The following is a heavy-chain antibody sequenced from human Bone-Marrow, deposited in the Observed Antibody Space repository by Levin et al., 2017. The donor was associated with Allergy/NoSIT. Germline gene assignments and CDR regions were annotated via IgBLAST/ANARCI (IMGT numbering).Heavy chain of an antibody. CDR1: GYTFTSYD. CDR2: MNPNSGNT. Sequence: ASVKVSCKASGYTFTSYDINWVRQATGQGLEWMGWMNPNSGNTGYAQKFQGRVTMTRNTSISTAYMELSSLRSEDTAVYYCARFPKKVPGSLRYYGMDVWGQGTTVTVSS. CDR3: ARFPKKVPGSLRYYGMDV. V-gene: IGHV1-8*01. D-gene: IGHD3-10*01. J-gene: IGHJ6*02.